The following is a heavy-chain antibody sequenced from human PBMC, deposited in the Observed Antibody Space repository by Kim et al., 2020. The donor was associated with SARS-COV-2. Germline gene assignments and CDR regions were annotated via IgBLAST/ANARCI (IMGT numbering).Heavy chain of an antibody. Sequence: SVKVSCKASGGTFSSYAISWVRQAPGQGLEWMGGILPIFGTANYAQKFQGRVTITADESTSTAYMELSSLRSEDTAVYYCARERNYYYYYGMDVWGQGTTVTVSS. V-gene: IGHV1-69*13. J-gene: IGHJ6*02. CDR2: ILPIFGTA. CDR1: GGTFSSYA. CDR3: ARERNYYYYYGMDV.